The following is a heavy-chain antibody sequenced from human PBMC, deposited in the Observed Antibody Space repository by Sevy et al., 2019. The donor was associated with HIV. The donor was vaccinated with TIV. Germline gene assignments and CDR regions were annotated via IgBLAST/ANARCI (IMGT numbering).Heavy chain of an antibody. CDR1: GGSISSGGYY. J-gene: IGHJ4*02. D-gene: IGHD1-26*01. CDR2: IYYSGST. Sequence: SETLSLTCTVSGGSISSGGYYWSWIRQHPGKGLEWIGYIYYSGSTYYNPSLKSRVTISVDTSKNQFSLKLSSVTAADTAVYYCARLSGGVGAFYFDYWDQGTLVTVSS. V-gene: IGHV4-31*03. CDR3: ARLSGGVGAFYFDY.